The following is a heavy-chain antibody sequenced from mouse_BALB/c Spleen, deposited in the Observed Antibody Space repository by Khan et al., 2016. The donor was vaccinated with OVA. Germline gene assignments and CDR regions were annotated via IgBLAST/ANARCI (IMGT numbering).Heavy chain of an antibody. CDR2: IAPGSGDT. D-gene: IGHD1-2*01. J-gene: IGHJ3*01. CDR3: ARRNYFGYTFAY. Sequence: QVQLKQSGAELARPGASVKLSCKASGYTFTDYYINWVKLRTGQGLEWIGEIAPGSGDTYYNERFKGKPTLTADKSSSTAYMQISSLTSEASAVYFCARRNYFGYTFAYWGQGTLVTVSA. CDR1: GYTFTDYY. V-gene: IGHV1-77*01.